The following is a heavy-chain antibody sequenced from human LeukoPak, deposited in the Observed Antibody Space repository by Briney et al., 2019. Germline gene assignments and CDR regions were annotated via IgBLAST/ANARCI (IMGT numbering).Heavy chain of an antibody. V-gene: IGHV3-23*01. CDR3: AKTQAAVGKAWFDP. J-gene: IGHJ5*02. CDR1: GFTFSSYG. CDR2: IGGSGGNT. D-gene: IGHD6-13*01. Sequence: GGSLRLSCAASGFTFSSYGMSWVRQAPGKGLEWVSAIGGSGGNTYYADSVKGRFTISRDNSKNTLYLQMNSLRAEDMAVYYCAKTQAAVGKAWFDPWGQGTLVTVSS.